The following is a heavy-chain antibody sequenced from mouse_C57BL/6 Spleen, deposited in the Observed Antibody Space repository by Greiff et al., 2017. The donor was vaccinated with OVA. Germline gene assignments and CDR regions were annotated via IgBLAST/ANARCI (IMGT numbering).Heavy chain of an antibody. CDR3: ARSSSGYSDY. CDR1: GYTFTDYY. Sequence: VQLQQSGPELVKPGASVKISCKASGYTFTDYYMNWVKQSHGKSLEWIGDINPNNGGTSYNQKFKGKATLTVDKSSSTAYMELRSLTSEDSAVYYYARSSSGYSDYWGQSTTLTVSS. V-gene: IGHV1-26*01. J-gene: IGHJ2*01. CDR2: INPNNGGT. D-gene: IGHD3-2*02.